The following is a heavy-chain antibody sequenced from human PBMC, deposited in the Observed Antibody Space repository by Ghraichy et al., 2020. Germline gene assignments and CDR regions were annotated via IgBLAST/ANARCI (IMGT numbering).Heavy chain of an antibody. V-gene: IGHV3-30-3*01. CDR2: ISYDGTNK. CDR3: ARDMAVAGRTLDC. J-gene: IGHJ4*02. CDR1: GFTFSTYA. Sequence: GALRLSCAASGFTFSTYAMHWVRQAPGKGLEWVAVISYDGTNKYYPDSVKGRFTISRDNSKNTLYLQVNSLRLEDTAVYYCARDMAVAGRTLDCWGQGTLVTVSS. D-gene: IGHD6-19*01.